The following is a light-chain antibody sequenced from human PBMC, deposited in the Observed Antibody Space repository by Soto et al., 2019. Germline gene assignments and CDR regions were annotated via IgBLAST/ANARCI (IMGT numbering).Light chain of an antibody. CDR2: DAS. CDR1: QSVSSY. Sequence: EIVLTQSPATLSLSPGERATLSCRASQSVSSYLDWYQQKPGQAPSLLIYDASNRSTGIPDRFSGSGSGTDFTLTISSLEPEDFAGYYCQQRSNWPWTFGQGTKVEIK. V-gene: IGKV3-11*01. CDR3: QQRSNWPWT. J-gene: IGKJ1*01.